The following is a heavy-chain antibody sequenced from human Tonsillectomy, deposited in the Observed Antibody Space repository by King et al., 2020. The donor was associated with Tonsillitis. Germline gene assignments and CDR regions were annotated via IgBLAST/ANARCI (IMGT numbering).Heavy chain of an antibody. V-gene: IGHV3-23*04. J-gene: IGHJ3*02. CDR3: AKGFDFWSGYSIDAFDI. CDR1: GFTFSSYA. D-gene: IGHD3-3*01. CDR2: ISGSAGNT. Sequence: VQLVESGGGLVQPGGSLRLSCAASGFTFSSYAMSWVRQAPGKGLEWVSTISGSAGNTYNADSVKGRFTISRDNSKKTLNLQMNSLRAEDTAVYYCAKGFDFWSGYSIDAFDIWGQGTMVTVSS.